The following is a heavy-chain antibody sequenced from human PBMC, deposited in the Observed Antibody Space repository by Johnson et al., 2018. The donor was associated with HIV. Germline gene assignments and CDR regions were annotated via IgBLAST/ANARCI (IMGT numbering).Heavy chain of an antibody. CDR3: ARDITAARPSAFDI. CDR2: ISYAGSNN. Sequence: QVQLVESGGGLVQPGRSLRLSCAASGFTFSSYAMPWVRQAPGKGLEWVAVISYAGSNNYYADSVKGRFTISRDNSKNTLYLQMNSLRAEDTAVYYCARDITAARPSAFDIWGQGTMVTVSS. J-gene: IGHJ3*02. V-gene: IGHV3-30*04. CDR1: GFTFSSYA. D-gene: IGHD6-13*01.